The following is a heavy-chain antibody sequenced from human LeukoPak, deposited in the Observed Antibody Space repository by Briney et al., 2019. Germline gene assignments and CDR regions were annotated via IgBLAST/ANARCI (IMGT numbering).Heavy chain of an antibody. V-gene: IGHV3-66*04. D-gene: IGHD3-10*01. Sequence: GSLRLSCAASGFTVSNNYMNWVRQAPGKGLEWVSLIYSGGSTYYADSVKGRFTISRDNSKNTLYLQMNSLRAEDTAVYYCARRDYYGSGSYYNFDYWGQGTLVTVSS. CDR2: IYSGGST. CDR1: GFTVSNNY. J-gene: IGHJ4*02. CDR3: ARRDYYGSGSYYNFDY.